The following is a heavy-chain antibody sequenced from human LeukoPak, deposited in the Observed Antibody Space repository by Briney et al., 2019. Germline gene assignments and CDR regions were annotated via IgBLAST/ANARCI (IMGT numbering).Heavy chain of an antibody. J-gene: IGHJ4*02. CDR2: TQHDGDDK. Sequence: GGSLRLSCEASGFILRSYAMHWVRQAPGKGLEWVAFTQHDGDDKYYADSVKGRFTISRDNSKNTLYLQMNSLRAEDTAVYYCTKVLPGPFHYWGQGTLVTVSS. D-gene: IGHD1-1*01. CDR1: GFILRSYA. V-gene: IGHV3-30*02. CDR3: TKVLPGPFHY.